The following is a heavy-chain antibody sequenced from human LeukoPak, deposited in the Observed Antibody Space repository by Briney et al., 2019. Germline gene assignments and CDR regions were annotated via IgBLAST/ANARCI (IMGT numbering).Heavy chain of an antibody. D-gene: IGHD5-12*01. CDR1: GGSIIGYY. CDR3: VRGYSGYPYYLDY. J-gene: IGHJ4*02. CDR2: ISYSGST. V-gene: IGHV4-59*08. Sequence: SEPLSLPCTVPGGSIIGYYWTWIRRPPGKGLEWIGYISYSGSTSSPPSLKSRVIISLDMSKSQFSLKLTSVTAADTAVYYCVRGYSGYPYYLDYWGQGTLVTVSS.